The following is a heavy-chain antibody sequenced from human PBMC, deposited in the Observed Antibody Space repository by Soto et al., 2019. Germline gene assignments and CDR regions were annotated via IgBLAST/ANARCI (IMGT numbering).Heavy chain of an antibody. CDR2: INHSGST. V-gene: IGHV4-34*01. D-gene: IGHD2-2*01. CDR1: GGSFSGYY. Sequence: PSETLSLTCAVYGGSFSGYYWSWIRQPPGKGLEWIGEINHSGSTNYNPSLKSRVTISVDTSKNQFSLKLSSVTAADTAVYYCAIGRPPELRYCSSTSCRPYAISYFDYWGQGTLVTVSS. CDR3: AIGRPPELRYCSSTSCRPYAISYFDY. J-gene: IGHJ4*02.